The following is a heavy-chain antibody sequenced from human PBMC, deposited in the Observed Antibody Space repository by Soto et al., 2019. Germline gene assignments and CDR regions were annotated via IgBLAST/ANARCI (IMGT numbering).Heavy chain of an antibody. CDR3: ARVAVAGPFDY. CDR2: INAGNGNT. V-gene: IGHV1-3*01. CDR1: GYTFTSYA. J-gene: IGHJ4*02. Sequence: QVQLVQSGAEVKKPGASVKVSCKASGYTFTSYAMHWVRQAPGQRLEWMGWINAGNGNTKYSQKFQGRVTITRDTSASTAYMKLSSLRSEDTAVYYCARVAVAGPFDYWGQGTLVTVSS. D-gene: IGHD6-19*01.